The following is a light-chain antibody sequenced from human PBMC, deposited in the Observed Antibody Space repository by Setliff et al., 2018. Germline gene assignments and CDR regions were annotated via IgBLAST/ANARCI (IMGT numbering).Light chain of an antibody. CDR1: SSDIGRYDF. CDR2: SVN. Sequence: QSVLTQPASVSGSPAQSITISCTGTSSDIGRYDFVSWYQHLPGKAPQLLIFSVNNRPSQISDRFSASKSGDTASLTISGLQAEDEAVYYCCSYAGSKKLGVFGGGTQLTVL. J-gene: IGLJ2*01. V-gene: IGLV2-14*03. CDR3: CSYAGSKKLGV.